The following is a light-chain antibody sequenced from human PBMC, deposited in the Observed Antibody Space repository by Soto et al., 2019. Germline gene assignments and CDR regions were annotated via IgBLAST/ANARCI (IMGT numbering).Light chain of an antibody. V-gene: IGLV2-8*01. CDR2: EVS. J-gene: IGLJ2*01. Sequence: QSALTQPPSASGSPGQSVTISCTGTSSDVGGYDYVSWYQQHPGKAPKLMIYEVSKRPSGVPDRFSGSKSGNTASLTVSGLQAEDEAEYYCSSYAGSNILVFGGGTKLTVL. CDR3: SSYAGSNILV. CDR1: SSDVGGYDY.